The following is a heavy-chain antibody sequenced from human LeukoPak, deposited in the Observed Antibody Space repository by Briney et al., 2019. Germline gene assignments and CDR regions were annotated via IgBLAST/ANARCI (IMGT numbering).Heavy chain of an antibody. Sequence: LPGRSLRLACAASGFTFDDYAMRWVRHAAGKGLEWVSGISWNSGSIVYADSVKGRFTISRDNAKNSLYLQMNSLRAEDTALYYCAKDMGLWFGELFDYWGEGTLVTVSS. CDR1: GFTFDDYA. J-gene: IGHJ4*02. V-gene: IGHV3-9*01. CDR2: ISWNSGSI. CDR3: AKDMGLWFGELFDY. D-gene: IGHD3-10*01.